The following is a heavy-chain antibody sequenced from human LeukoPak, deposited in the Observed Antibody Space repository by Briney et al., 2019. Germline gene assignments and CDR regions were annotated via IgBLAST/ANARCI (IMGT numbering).Heavy chain of an antibody. CDR2: IIPIFGTA. J-gene: IGHJ4*02. D-gene: IGHD3-3*01. Sequence: SVKVSCKASGGTFSSYAISWVRQAPGQGLEWMGGIIPIFGTANYAQKFQGRVTITTDESTSTAYMELSSLRSEDTAVYYCAREGYYDFWSGYSGPFDYWGQGTLVTVSS. CDR1: GGTFSSYA. CDR3: AREGYYDFWSGYSGPFDY. V-gene: IGHV1-69*05.